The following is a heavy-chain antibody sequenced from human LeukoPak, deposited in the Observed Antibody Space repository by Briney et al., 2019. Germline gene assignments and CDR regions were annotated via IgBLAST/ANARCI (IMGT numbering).Heavy chain of an antibody. CDR1: GFTFSSYG. CDR2: ISGRDSST. J-gene: IGHJ3*02. Sequence: GGSLRLSCAASGFTFSSYGMSWVRQALGKGLEWVSAISGRDSSTYYADSVKGRFTISRDNSKNTLYLQMNSLRAEDTAVYYCAKIRPPAYDIWGQGTMVTVSS. V-gene: IGHV3-23*01. D-gene: IGHD3-3*02. CDR3: AKIRPPAYDI.